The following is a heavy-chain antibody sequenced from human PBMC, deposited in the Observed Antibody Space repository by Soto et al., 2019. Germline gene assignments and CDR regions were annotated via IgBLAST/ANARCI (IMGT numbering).Heavy chain of an antibody. V-gene: IGHV3-30*18. CDR1: GFTFSSYG. CDR3: AKEGITGTTYYFDY. D-gene: IGHD1-7*01. J-gene: IGHJ4*02. Sequence: QVQLVESGGGVVQPGRSLRLSCAASGFTFSSYGMHWVRQAPGKGLEWVAVISYDGSNKYYADSVKGRFTISRDNSKNTLYLQMNSLRAEDTVVYYCAKEGITGTTYYFDYWGQGTLVTVSS. CDR2: ISYDGSNK.